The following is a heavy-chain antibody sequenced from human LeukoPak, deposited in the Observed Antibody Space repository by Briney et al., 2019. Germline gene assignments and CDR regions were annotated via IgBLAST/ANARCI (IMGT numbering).Heavy chain of an antibody. CDR1: GFTFSSYG. D-gene: IGHD3-10*01. CDR3: AKDFDTMVRGVSFLDP. Sequence: GGSLRLSCAASGFTFSSYGMSWVRQAPGKGLEWVSAISGSGGSTYYADSVKGRFTISRDNSKNTLYLQMNSLRAEDTAVYYCAKDFDTMVRGVSFLDPWGQGTLVTVSS. V-gene: IGHV3-23*01. J-gene: IGHJ5*02. CDR2: ISGSGGST.